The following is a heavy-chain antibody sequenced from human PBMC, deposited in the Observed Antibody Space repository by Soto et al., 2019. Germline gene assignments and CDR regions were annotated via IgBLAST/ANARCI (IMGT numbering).Heavy chain of an antibody. CDR3: AKVGGFGATTIDY. CDR1: GGSFSGYY. CDR2: IYHSGST. D-gene: IGHD3-10*01. Sequence: SETLSLTCAVYGGSFSGYYWSWIRQPPGKGLEWIGEIYHSGSTNYNPSLKSRVTISVDTSKNQFSLKLSSVTAADTAVYYCAKVGGFGATTIDYWGQGTLVTVSS. J-gene: IGHJ4*02. V-gene: IGHV4-34*01.